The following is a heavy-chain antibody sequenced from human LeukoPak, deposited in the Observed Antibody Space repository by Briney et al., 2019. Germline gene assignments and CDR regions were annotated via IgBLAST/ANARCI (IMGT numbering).Heavy chain of an antibody. J-gene: IGHJ4*02. Sequence: PGGSLRLSCAASGFTFSSYWMSWVRQAQGKGLEWVANIKQDESEKYYVDSVKGRFTISRDNAKNSLYLQMNSLRAEDTAVYYCARDKIEGPTKLDYWGQGILVPVSS. CDR1: GFTFSSYW. D-gene: IGHD1-1*01. CDR3: ARDKIEGPTKLDY. CDR2: IKQDESEK. V-gene: IGHV3-7*01.